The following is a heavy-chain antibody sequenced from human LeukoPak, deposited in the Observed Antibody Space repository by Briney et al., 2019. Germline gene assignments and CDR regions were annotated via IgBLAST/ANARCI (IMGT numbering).Heavy chain of an antibody. V-gene: IGHV3-53*01. J-gene: IGHJ6*02. D-gene: IGHD6-19*01. Sequence: GGSLRLSCAASGFNVSNNYMTWVRQAPGKGLEWVSLIYSSGSTYYADSVKGRFTISRDNSKNTLYLQMNSLRAEDTAVYYCAKYGPPQWLINYYGMDVWGQGTTVTVSS. CDR1: GFNVSNNY. CDR3: AKYGPPQWLINYYGMDV. CDR2: IYSSGST.